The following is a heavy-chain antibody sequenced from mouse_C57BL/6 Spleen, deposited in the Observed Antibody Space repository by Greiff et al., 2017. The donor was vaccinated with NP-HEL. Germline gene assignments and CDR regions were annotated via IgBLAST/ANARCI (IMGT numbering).Heavy chain of an antibody. CDR1: GYTFTSYG. Sequence: QVQLQQSGAELARPGASVKLSCKASGYTFTSYGISWVKQRTGQGLEWIGEIYTRSGNNYYNEKFKGKATMTADKSSSTAYMELRSLTSEDSAVYFCARMLTGKNYFDYWGQGTTLTVSS. V-gene: IGHV1-81*01. J-gene: IGHJ2*01. D-gene: IGHD4-1*01. CDR2: IYTRSGNN. CDR3: ARMLTGKNYFDY.